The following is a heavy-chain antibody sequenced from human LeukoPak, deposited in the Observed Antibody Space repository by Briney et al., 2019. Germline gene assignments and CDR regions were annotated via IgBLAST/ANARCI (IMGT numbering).Heavy chain of an antibody. V-gene: IGHV4-59*01. Sequence: SETLSLTCTVSGGSISSYYWSWIRQPPGKGLEWIGYIYYSGSTNYNPSLKSRVTISVDTSKNQFSLKLSSVTAADTAVYYCARESIAAAGDHAFDIWGQGTMVTVSS. CDR1: GGSISSYY. J-gene: IGHJ3*02. D-gene: IGHD6-13*01. CDR3: ARESIAAAGDHAFDI. CDR2: IYYSGST.